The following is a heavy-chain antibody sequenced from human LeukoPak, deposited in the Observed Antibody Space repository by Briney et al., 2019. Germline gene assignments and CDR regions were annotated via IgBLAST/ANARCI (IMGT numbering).Heavy chain of an antibody. CDR1: GLLFGDYA. D-gene: IGHD2-21*01. J-gene: IGHJ5*02. CDR2: IRSKPYGGTA. V-gene: IGHV3-49*04. Sequence: GGSLRLSCPASGLLFGDYAMTWVRQAPGKGLEWVGFIRSKPYGGTAEYAASVKGRFTISRDDSKTIAYLDMNGLKTEDTAVYHCTVQVIPSDKWFDPWGQGTPVTVSS. CDR3: TVQVIPSDKWFDP.